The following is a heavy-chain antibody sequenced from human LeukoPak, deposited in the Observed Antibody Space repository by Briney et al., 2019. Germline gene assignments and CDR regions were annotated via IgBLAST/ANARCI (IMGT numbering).Heavy chain of an antibody. J-gene: IGHJ5*02. CDR2: IIPIFGTA. V-gene: IGHV1-69*05. CDR3: ARHAGPLGYCSSTSCLNRFDP. CDR1: GGTFISYA. D-gene: IGHD2-2*01. Sequence: GASXKVSCKASGGTFISYAISWVRQAPGQGLEWMGGIIPIFGTANYAQKFQRRVTITTDESTSTAYMELSSLRSEDTAVYYCARHAGPLGYCSSTSCLNRFDPWGQGTLVTVSS.